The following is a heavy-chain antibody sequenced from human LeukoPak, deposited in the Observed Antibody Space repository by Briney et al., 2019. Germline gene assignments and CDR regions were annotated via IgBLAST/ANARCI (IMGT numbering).Heavy chain of an antibody. CDR1: GFTFISSW. CDR2: IKDDGSEK. J-gene: IGHJ4*02. Sequence: PGGSLRLSCAASGFTFISSWMSWLRRAPGKGLEWVANIKDDGSEKYYVASVEGRFTISRDNAKNSLYLQMNSLTAEDTAIYYCARDPYKGAVDYWGQRTLFSASS. CDR3: ARDPYKGAVDY. V-gene: IGHV3-7*01. D-gene: IGHD1-1*01.